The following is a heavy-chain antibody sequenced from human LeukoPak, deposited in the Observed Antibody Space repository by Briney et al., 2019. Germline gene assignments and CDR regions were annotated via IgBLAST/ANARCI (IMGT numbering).Heavy chain of an antibody. D-gene: IGHD3-3*01. CDR1: GGSISSGGYY. CDR2: IYHSGST. J-gene: IGHJ4*02. Sequence: SETLSLTCTVSGGSISSGGYYWSWIRQPPGKGLEWIGYIYHSGSTYYNPSLKSRVTISVDRSKNQFSLKLSSVTAADTAVYYCARDHGAYLGFLRTGGFDYWGQGTLVTVSS. CDR3: ARDHGAYLGFLRTGGFDY. V-gene: IGHV4-30-2*01.